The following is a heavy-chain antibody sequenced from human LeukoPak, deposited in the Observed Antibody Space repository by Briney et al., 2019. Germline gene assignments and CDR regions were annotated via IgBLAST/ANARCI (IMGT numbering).Heavy chain of an antibody. CDR1: GFTFSSYG. D-gene: IGHD2-2*01. CDR2: IWYDGSNK. V-gene: IGHV3-33*06. J-gene: IGHJ4*02. Sequence: GGSLRLSCAASGFTFSSYGMHWVRQAPGNGLEWVAVIWYDGSNKYYADSVKGRFTISRDNSKNTLYLQMNSLRAEDTAVYYCAKFDSYCSSTSCYDWAHDYWGQGTLVTVSS. CDR3: AKFDSYCSSTSCYDWAHDY.